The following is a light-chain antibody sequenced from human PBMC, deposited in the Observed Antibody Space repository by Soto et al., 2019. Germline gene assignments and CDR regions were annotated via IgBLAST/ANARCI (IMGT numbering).Light chain of an antibody. V-gene: IGLV2-23*02. CDR3: CSYAPSGTYVV. Sequence: QSALTQPASVSGSPGQSITISCTGTSSDIGRYRLVSWYQQYPGKAPKLIIYEVTKRPSGVSNRFSGSKSGSTTSLTISGLQAEDEADYYCCSYAPSGTYVVFGGGTKLTVL. J-gene: IGLJ2*01. CDR1: SSDIGRYRL. CDR2: EVT.